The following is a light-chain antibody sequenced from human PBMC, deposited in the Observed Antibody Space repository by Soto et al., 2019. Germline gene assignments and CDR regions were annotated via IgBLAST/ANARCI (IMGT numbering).Light chain of an antibody. Sequence: QSALTQPASVSESPGQSITISCTGTSSDVGAYDYVSWYQQHPGKAPKLMIYDVSNRPSGVSNRFSGSKSGNTASLTISGLQAEYEAHYYCTSYTSSNSLVVFGGGTKLTVL. J-gene: IGLJ3*02. V-gene: IGLV2-14*03. CDR2: DVS. CDR1: SSDVGAYDY. CDR3: TSYTSSNSLVV.